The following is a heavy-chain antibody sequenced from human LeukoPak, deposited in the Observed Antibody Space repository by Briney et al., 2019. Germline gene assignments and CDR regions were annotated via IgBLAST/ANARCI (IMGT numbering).Heavy chain of an antibody. CDR2: SRNKANSYST. CDR3: ARDGGERGNSAFDV. D-gene: IGHD3-16*01. J-gene: IGHJ3*01. V-gene: IGHV3-72*01. CDR1: GFTLTDQY. Sequence: PGGSLRLSCAAFGFTLTDQYMDWVRQAPGKGLEWIGRSRNKANSYSTEYAASVKDRFVISRDASGNLMYLQMYSLKIDDTAVYFCARDGGERGNSAFDVWGQGTEVTVSS.